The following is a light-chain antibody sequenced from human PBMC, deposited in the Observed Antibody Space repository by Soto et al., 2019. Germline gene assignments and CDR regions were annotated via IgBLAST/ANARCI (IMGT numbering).Light chain of an antibody. CDR2: EVR. J-gene: IGLJ3*02. V-gene: IGLV2-14*01. CDR1: SSDVGGYNH. Sequence: QSALTQPASVSGSPGQSITISCTGTSSDVGGYNHVSWYQQHPGKAPKLIIYEVRNRPSGVSNRLSGSKSGNTASLTISGLQADDEADCYCCSYTSSSIRVFGGGTKLTVL. CDR3: CSYTSSSIRV.